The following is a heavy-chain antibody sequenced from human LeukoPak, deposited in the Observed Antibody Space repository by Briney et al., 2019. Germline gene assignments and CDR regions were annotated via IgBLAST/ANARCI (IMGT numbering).Heavy chain of an antibody. D-gene: IGHD2-15*01. CDR2: ISGSGGSI. CDR3: AKDNSPKVYCSGGSCYSDY. Sequence: PGGSLRLSCAASGFTFSSYSMNWVRQAPGKGLEWVSGISGSGGSIYYADSVKGRFTISRDNSKNTLYLQMSSLRAEDTAVYYCAKDNSPKVYCSGGSCYSDYWGQGTLVTVYS. V-gene: IGHV3-23*01. J-gene: IGHJ4*02. CDR1: GFTFSSYS.